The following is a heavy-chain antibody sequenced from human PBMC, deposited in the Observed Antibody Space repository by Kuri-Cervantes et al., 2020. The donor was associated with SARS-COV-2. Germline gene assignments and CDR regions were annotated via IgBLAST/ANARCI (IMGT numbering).Heavy chain of an antibody. V-gene: IGHV4-34*01. Sequence: GSLRLSCAVYGGSFSGYYWSWIRQPPGKGLEWIGEINHNGTTNYNPSLKSRVTISTDTSKNQFSLKLSSVTAADTAVYYCARVRGSIASVGEEWFDPWGQGTLVTVSS. CDR1: GGSFSGYY. CDR2: INHNGTT. J-gene: IGHJ5*02. CDR3: ARVRGSIASVGEEWFDP. D-gene: IGHD3-10*01.